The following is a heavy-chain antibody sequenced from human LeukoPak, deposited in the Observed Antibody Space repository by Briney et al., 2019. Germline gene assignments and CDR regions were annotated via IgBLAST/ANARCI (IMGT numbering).Heavy chain of an antibody. CDR3: ARDAFASSWLNYYYGMDG. CDR1: GFTPSTYS. D-gene: IGHD6-13*01. CDR2: ISTGSSDI. J-gene: IGHJ6*02. Sequence: GGAPRLSCAAPGFTPSTYSMNWGRQGPGEGLEWVSSISTGSSDIYYADSVKGRFTISRDNAKNSLYLQMNSLRVEDTAVYYCARDAFASSWLNYYYGMDGWGQGTTVTVSS. V-gene: IGHV3-21*01.